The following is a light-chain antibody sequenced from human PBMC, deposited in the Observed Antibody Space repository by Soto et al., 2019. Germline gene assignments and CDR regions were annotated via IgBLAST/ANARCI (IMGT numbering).Light chain of an antibody. CDR1: NSDVGSYDL. V-gene: IGLV2-23*01. CDR2: EGN. J-gene: IGLJ2*01. Sequence: QPASVSGSPGQSITISCTGTNSDVGSYDLVSWYQQHPGKDPKLMIYEGNKRPSGVSHRFSGSKSGNTASLTISGLQADDEADYYCCSHAGNSIVVFGGGTKLTVL. CDR3: CSHAGNSIVV.